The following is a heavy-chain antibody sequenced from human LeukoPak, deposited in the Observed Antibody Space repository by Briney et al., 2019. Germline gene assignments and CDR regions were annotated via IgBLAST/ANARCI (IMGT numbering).Heavy chain of an antibody. V-gene: IGHV3-9*01. D-gene: IGHD3-10*01. Sequence: PGGSLRLSCTVSGFTVSSNSMSWVRQAPGKGLEWVSGISWNSGSIGYADSVKGRFTISRDNAKNSLYLQMNSLRAEDTALYYCAKDMGLWFGEPFDYWGQGTLVTVSS. CDR2: ISWNSGSI. CDR3: AKDMGLWFGEPFDY. J-gene: IGHJ4*02. CDR1: GFTVSSNS.